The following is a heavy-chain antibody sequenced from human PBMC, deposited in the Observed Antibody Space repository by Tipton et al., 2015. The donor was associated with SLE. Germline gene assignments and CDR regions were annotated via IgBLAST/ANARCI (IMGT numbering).Heavy chain of an antibody. CDR1: GGSISSGDYY. J-gene: IGHJ4*02. CDR3: ARDLSRGGYEYYFDY. V-gene: IGHV4-30-4*01. CDR2: INHSGST. Sequence: TLSLTCTVSGGSISSGDYYWSWIRQPPGKGLEWIGEINHSGSTNYNPSLKSRVTISVDKSKNQFSLKLSSVTAADTAVYYCARDLSRGGYEYYFDYWGQGTLVTVSS. D-gene: IGHD5-12*01.